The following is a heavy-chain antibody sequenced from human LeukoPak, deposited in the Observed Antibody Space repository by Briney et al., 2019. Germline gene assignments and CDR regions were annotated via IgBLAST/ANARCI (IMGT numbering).Heavy chain of an antibody. CDR2: LSGSGGST. Sequence: GGSLRLSCATSGFTFSIYAMTWVRQAPGKGLEWVSTLSGSGGSTYYADSVKGRFTISRDNSKNTLSLQMNSLRAEDTAVYYCARDLGDWGQGTLVTVSS. V-gene: IGHV3-23*01. CDR3: ARDLGD. D-gene: IGHD3-10*01. J-gene: IGHJ4*02. CDR1: GFTFSIYA.